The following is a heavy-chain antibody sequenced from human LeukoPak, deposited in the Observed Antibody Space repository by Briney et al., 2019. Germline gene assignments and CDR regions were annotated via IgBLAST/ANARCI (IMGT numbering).Heavy chain of an antibody. CDR2: MYHSGST. D-gene: IGHD2-15*01. CDR1: GSSISTGYY. J-gene: IGHJ6*03. V-gene: IGHV4-38-2*01. CDR3: ARQPRITPRTVYYYYYMDV. Sequence: SETLSLTCVVSGSSISTGYYWGWIRQPPGRGLEWIGSMYHSGSTYYNPSLRSRVTISLITSKNQFSLKLISVTAADTAVYYCARQPRITPRTVYYYYYMDVWGKGTTVTVSS.